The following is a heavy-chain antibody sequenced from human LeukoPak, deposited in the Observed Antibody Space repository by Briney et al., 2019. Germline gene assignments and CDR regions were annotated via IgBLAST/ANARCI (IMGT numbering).Heavy chain of an antibody. CDR3: ARQTSYNIVYFDY. CDR1: GGSISSYY. J-gene: IGHJ4*02. Sequence: SETLSLTCTVSGGSISSYYWSWIRQPPGKGLEWIGYIFYSGSTNYNPSLKSRVTISVDTSKNQFSLKLSSVTAADTAVYYCARQTSYNIVYFDYWGQGTLVTVSS. V-gene: IGHV4-59*01. D-gene: IGHD5-12*01. CDR2: IFYSGST.